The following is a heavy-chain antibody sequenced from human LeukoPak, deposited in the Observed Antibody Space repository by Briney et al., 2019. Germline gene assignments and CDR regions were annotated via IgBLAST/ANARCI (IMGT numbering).Heavy chain of an antibody. V-gene: IGHV3-53*01. Sequence: GGSLRHSCAASEFSVSSKYMSWVRQAPGKGLEWVSVISPSGSTYYADSVKGRFTISSDNSKNTLYLQMNSLTAEDTAVYYCVTEGSAYYTRGPFDIWGQGTMVTVSS. CDR1: EFSVSSKY. CDR2: ISPSGST. CDR3: VTEGSAYYTRGPFDI. D-gene: IGHD3-3*01. J-gene: IGHJ3*02.